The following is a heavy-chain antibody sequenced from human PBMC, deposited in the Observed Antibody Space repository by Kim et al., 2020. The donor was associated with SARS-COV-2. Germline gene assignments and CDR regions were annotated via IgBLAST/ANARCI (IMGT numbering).Heavy chain of an antibody. D-gene: IGHD6-19*01. Sequence: GESLKISCKGSGYSFTSYWIGWVRQMPGKGLEWMGIIYPGDSDNRYSPSFQGQVTISADKSISTAYLQWSSLKASDTAMYYCAKRVAEYSSGWYVYGMDVWGQGTTVTVSS. J-gene: IGHJ6*02. V-gene: IGHV5-51*01. CDR2: IYPGDSDN. CDR3: AKRVAEYSSGWYVYGMDV. CDR1: GYSFTSYW.